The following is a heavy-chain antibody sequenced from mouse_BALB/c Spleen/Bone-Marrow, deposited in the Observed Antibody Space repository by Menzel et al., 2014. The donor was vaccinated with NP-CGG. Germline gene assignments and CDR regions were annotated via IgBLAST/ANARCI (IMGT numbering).Heavy chain of an antibody. J-gene: IGHJ3*01. Sequence: EVKLVESGGGVVQPGGSLRLSCATSGFTFTDYYMSWVRQPPGKALEWLGFIRNKANGYTTEYSASVKGRFTISRDNSQSILYLQMNTLRAEDSATYYCARDIGNYVRFAYWGQGTLVTVSA. V-gene: IGHV7-3*02. CDR1: GFTFTDYY. D-gene: IGHD2-1*01. CDR3: ARDIGNYVRFAY. CDR2: IRNKANGYTT.